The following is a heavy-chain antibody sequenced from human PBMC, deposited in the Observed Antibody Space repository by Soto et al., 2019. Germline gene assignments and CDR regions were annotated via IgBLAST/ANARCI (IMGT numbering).Heavy chain of an antibody. Sequence: QVHLVESGGGVVQPGRSLRLSCEASGFTFSAFGMHWVRQAPGKGLEWVAIISYDGILKYYADSVKGRFTISRDTSKSALYLQMNSLRPEDTAVYYCAKDFKISGGHYGSLNDYYGMDVWGQGTTVTVSS. CDR1: GFTFSAFG. D-gene: IGHD3-10*01. CDR2: ISYDGILK. V-gene: IGHV3-30*18. J-gene: IGHJ6*02. CDR3: AKDFKISGGHYGSLNDYYGMDV.